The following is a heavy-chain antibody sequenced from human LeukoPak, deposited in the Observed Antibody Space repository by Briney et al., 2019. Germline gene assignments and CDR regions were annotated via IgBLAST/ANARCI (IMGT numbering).Heavy chain of an antibody. Sequence: GSLRLSCAASEFTFSSHWMSWVRQAPGKGLDWVANIKEDGSEKYYVDSVKGRFTISRDNAENSLYLQMNSLRAEDTAVYYCCRRWLNYYYYGMDVWGQGTTVTVSS. CDR2: IKEDGSEK. CDR3: CRRWLNYYYYGMDV. J-gene: IGHJ6*02. CDR1: EFTFSSHW. V-gene: IGHV3-7*01. D-gene: IGHD5-18*01.